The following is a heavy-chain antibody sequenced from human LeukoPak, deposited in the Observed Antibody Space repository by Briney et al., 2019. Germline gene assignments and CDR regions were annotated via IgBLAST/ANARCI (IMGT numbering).Heavy chain of an antibody. D-gene: IGHD2-2*01. CDR3: ASTLGYCSSTSCYLSAFDI. Sequence: ASVKVSCKASGYTFTSYDINWVRQATGQGLKWMGWMNPNSGNTGYAQKFQGRVTMTRNTSISTAYMELSSLRSEDTAVYYCASTLGYCSSTSCYLSAFDIWGQGTMVTVSS. CDR2: MNPNSGNT. CDR1: GYTFTSYD. J-gene: IGHJ3*02. V-gene: IGHV1-8*01.